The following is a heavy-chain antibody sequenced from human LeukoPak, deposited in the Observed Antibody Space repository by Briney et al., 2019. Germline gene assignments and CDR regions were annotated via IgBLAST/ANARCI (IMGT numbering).Heavy chain of an antibody. Sequence: SETLSLTCTVSGGSISSYYWSWIRQPAGKGLEWIGRIYTSGSTDYNPSVKSRVTMSIDTSKNQFSLKLSSVTAADTAVYYCARTRGVPYGDYLNDYWGQGTLVTVSS. CDR3: ARTRGVPYGDYLNDY. V-gene: IGHV4-4*07. CDR2: IYTSGST. J-gene: IGHJ4*02. D-gene: IGHD4-17*01. CDR1: GGSISSYY.